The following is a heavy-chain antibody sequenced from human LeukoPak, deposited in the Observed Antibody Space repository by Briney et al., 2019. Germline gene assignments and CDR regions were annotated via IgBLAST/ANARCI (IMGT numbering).Heavy chain of an antibody. D-gene: IGHD2-2*01. Sequence: SETLSLTCTVSGGSISSYYWSWIRQPPGKGLEWIGYIYYSGSTNYNPSLKSRVTISVDTSKNQFSLKLSSVTAADTAVYYCARVALTKLVVPAAILVGNYYYYYMDVWGKGTTVTISS. CDR2: IYYSGST. J-gene: IGHJ6*03. V-gene: IGHV4-59*01. CDR1: GGSISSYY. CDR3: ARVALTKLVVPAAILVGNYYYYYMDV.